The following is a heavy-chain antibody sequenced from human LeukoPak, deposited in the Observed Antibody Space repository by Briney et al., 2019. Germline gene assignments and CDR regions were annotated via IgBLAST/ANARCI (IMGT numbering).Heavy chain of an antibody. Sequence: PSETLSLTCAVYGGSFSGYYWSWTRQPPGKGLEWIGEINHSGSTNYNPSLKSRVTISVDTSKNQFSLKLSSVTAADTAVYYCARDDPLTDHGDYGGVYAFDIWGQGTMVTVSS. V-gene: IGHV4-34*01. CDR1: GGSFSGYY. CDR3: ARDDPLTDHGDYGGVYAFDI. J-gene: IGHJ3*02. D-gene: IGHD4-17*01. CDR2: INHSGST.